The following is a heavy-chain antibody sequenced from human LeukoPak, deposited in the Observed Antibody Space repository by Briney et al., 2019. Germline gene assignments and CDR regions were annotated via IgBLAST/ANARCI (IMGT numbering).Heavy chain of an antibody. D-gene: IGHD5-12*01. CDR3: AKEYSGYDFDY. CDR2: TSGSGGNT. CDR1: GFTLRSYD. Sequence: GGSLRLSCAASGFTLRSYDMSWVRQAPGKGLELVAATSGSGGNTYYADSVKGRFTISRDNSKNTLYLQMNSLRAEDTAVYYCAKEYSGYDFDYWGQGTLVTVSS. J-gene: IGHJ4*02. V-gene: IGHV3-23*01.